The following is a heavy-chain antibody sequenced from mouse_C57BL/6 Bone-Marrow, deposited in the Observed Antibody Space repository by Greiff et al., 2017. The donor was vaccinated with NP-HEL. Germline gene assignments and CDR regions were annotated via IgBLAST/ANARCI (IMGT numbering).Heavy chain of an antibody. Sequence: VKLMESGPGLVAPSQSLSITCTVSGFSLTSYGVHWVRQPPGKGLEWLVVIWSDGSTTYNSALKSRLSISKDNSKSQVFLKMNSRQTDDTAMYYCARHRAAQATVMDYWGQGTSVTVSS. CDR1: GFSLTSYG. J-gene: IGHJ4*01. CDR2: IWSDGST. D-gene: IGHD3-2*02. CDR3: ARHRAAQATVMDY. V-gene: IGHV2-6-1*01.